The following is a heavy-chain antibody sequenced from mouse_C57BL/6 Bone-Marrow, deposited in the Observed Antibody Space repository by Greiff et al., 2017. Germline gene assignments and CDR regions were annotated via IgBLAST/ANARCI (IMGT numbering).Heavy chain of an antibody. CDR2: IDPSDSYT. CDR1: GYTFTSYW. J-gene: IGHJ1*03. Sequence: VQLQQPGAELVKPGASVKLSCKASGYTFTSYWMQWVNQRPGQGLEWIGGIDPSDSYTNYNQKFKGKATLTVDTSSSTAYMQLSSLTSEDSAVYYCARLDGYHWYFDVWGTGTTVTVSS. D-gene: IGHD2-3*01. V-gene: IGHV1-50*01. CDR3: ARLDGYHWYFDV.